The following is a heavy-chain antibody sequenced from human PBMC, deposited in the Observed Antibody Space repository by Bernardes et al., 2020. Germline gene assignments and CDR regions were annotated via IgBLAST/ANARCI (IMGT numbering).Heavy chain of an antibody. D-gene: IGHD6-6*01. Sequence: GWSLRLSCAASGFTFDDYAMHWVRQAPGKGLEWVSGISWNSGSIGYADSVKGRFTISRDNAKNSLYLQMNSLRAEDTALYYCAKDIGSSSDYYYGMDVWGQGTTVTVSS. CDR2: ISWNSGSI. CDR3: AKDIGSSSDYYYGMDV. J-gene: IGHJ6*02. V-gene: IGHV3-9*01. CDR1: GFTFDDYA.